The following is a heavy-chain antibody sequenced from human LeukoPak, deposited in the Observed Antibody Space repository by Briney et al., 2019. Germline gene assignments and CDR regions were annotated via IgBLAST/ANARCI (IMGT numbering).Heavy chain of an antibody. J-gene: IGHJ3*02. Sequence: GGPLRLSCAASGFTFSSYAMHWVRQAPGKGLEWVAVISYDGSNKYYADSVKGRFTISRDNAKNSLYLQMNSLRAEDTAVYYCARDEVGATTDPFDIWGLGTMVTVSS. CDR1: GFTFSSYA. V-gene: IGHV3-30-3*01. CDR3: ARDEVGATTDPFDI. CDR2: ISYDGSNK. D-gene: IGHD1-26*01.